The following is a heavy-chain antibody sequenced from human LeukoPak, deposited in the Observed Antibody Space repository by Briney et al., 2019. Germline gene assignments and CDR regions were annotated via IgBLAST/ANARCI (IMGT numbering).Heavy chain of an antibody. CDR2: IDPSDSYT. Sequence: GESLKISCKGSGYSFTSYWISWVRQMPGKGLEWMGRIDPSDSYTNYSPSFQGHVTISADKSISTAYLQWSSLKASDTAMYYCARHVIAAAGTEDAFDIWGQGTMVTVSS. CDR3: ARHVIAAAGTEDAFDI. J-gene: IGHJ3*02. V-gene: IGHV5-10-1*01. CDR1: GYSFTSYW. D-gene: IGHD6-13*01.